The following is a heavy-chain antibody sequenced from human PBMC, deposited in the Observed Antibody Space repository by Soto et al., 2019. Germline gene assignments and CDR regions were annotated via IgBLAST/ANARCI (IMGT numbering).Heavy chain of an antibody. CDR2: FDPEDGET. D-gene: IGHD4-4*01. CDR1: GYTLTELS. V-gene: IGHV1-24*01. CDR3: ATGGSNRNYYYYYMDV. Sequence: ASVKVSCKVSGYTLTELSMHWVRQAPGKGLEWMGGFDPEDGETIYAQKFQGRVTMTEDTSTDTAYMELSSLRSEDTAVYYCATGGSNRNYYYYYMDVWGKGTTVTVSS. J-gene: IGHJ6*03.